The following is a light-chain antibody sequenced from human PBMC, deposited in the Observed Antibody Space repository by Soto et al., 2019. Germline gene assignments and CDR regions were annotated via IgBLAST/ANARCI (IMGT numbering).Light chain of an antibody. Sequence: QSALTQPASVSGSPGQSITISCTGTSSDIGYYDFVSWYQQHPDKAPKVIIYNVYHRPSGVSNRFSGSKSGNTASLTISGLQAEDEGNYYCSSYTTSNTVIIGGGTQLTV. V-gene: IGLV2-14*03. J-gene: IGLJ2*01. CDR1: SSDIGYYDF. CDR2: NVY. CDR3: SSYTTSNTVI.